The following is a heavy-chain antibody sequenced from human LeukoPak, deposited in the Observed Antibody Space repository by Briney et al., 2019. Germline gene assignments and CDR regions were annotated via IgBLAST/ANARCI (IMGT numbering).Heavy chain of an antibody. J-gene: IGHJ4*02. CDR1: GYTLTELS. CDR3: ATHTAQAGNYSVFGYGV. D-gene: IGHD1-7*01. V-gene: IGHV1-24*01. CDR2: FDPEDGET. Sequence: EASVKVSCKVSGYTLTELSMHWVRQAPGKGREWMGGFDPEDGETIYAQKFQGRVTMTEDTSTDTAYMELSSLRSEDTAVYYCATHTAQAGNYSVFGYGVWGQGTLVTVSS.